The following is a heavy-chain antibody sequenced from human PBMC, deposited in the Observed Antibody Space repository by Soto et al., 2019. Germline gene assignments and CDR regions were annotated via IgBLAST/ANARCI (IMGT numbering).Heavy chain of an antibody. V-gene: IGHV3-21*01. Sequence: RLSCAASGFTFSSYSMNWVRQAPGKGLEWVSSISSSSSYIYYADSVKGRFTISRDNAKNSLYLQMNSLRAEDTAVYYCAREAPWYSSGWLYYFDYWGQGTLVTVS. CDR3: AREAPWYSSGWLYYFDY. CDR2: ISSSSSYI. D-gene: IGHD6-19*01. CDR1: GFTFSSYS. J-gene: IGHJ4*02.